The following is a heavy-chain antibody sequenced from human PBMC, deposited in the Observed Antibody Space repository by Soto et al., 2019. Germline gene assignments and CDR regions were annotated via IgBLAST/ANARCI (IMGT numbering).Heavy chain of an antibody. D-gene: IGHD3-3*01. V-gene: IGHV4-30-4*01. CDR3: AKGVWSGTSRPYYLDS. CDR1: GGSISSGDYY. J-gene: IGHJ4*02. Sequence: TLSLTCTVSGGSISSGDYYWSWIRQPPGKGLEWIGYIYYSGNTYYNPSLKSRVTISVDTSKNQFSLKLNSLRSEDTAMYYCAKGVWSGTSRPYYLDSWGQGTLVTVSS. CDR2: IYYSGNT.